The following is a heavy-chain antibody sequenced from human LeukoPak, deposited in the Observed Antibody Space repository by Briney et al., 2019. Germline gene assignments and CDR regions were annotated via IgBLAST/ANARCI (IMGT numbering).Heavy chain of an antibody. CDR2: IYYSGST. CDR3: ARVTMVRETFDY. Sequence: SETLSLTCTVSGGSISSYYWSWIRQPPGKGLEWIGYIYYSGSTNYNPSLKSRVTISVDTSKNQFSLKLSSVTAADPAVYYCARVTMVRETFDYWGQGTLVTVSS. CDR1: GGSISSYY. J-gene: IGHJ4*02. V-gene: IGHV4-59*01. D-gene: IGHD3-10*01.